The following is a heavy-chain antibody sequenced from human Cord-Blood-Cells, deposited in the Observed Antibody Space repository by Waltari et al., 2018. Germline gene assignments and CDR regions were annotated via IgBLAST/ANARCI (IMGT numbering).Heavy chain of an antibody. V-gene: IGHV4-39*01. CDR3: ARGVGGSYDAFDI. D-gene: IGHD1-26*01. CDR1: GGSISSSSYY. Sequence: QLQLQESGPGLVKPSETLSLTCTVSGGSISSSSYYWGWIRQPPGKGLEWIGSIYYSGSTYYNPSLKSRVTISVDTSKNQFSLKLSSVTAADTAVYYCARGVGGSYDAFDIWGQGTMVTVSS. CDR2: IYYSGST. J-gene: IGHJ3*02.